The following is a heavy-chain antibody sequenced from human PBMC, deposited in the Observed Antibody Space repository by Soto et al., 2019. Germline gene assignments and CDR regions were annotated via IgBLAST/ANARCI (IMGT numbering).Heavy chain of an antibody. D-gene: IGHD2-15*01. J-gene: IGHJ4*02. CDR3: AVGYCSGGSCYPRYFDY. CDR1: GGTFSSYA. V-gene: IGHV1-69*01. Sequence: QVQLVQSGAEVKKPGSSVKVSCKASGGTFSSYAISWVRKAPGQGLEWMGGIIPIFGTANYAQKFQGRVTITADESTSTAYMELSSLRSEDTAVYYCAVGYCSGGSCYPRYFDYWGQGTLVTVSS. CDR2: IIPIFGTA.